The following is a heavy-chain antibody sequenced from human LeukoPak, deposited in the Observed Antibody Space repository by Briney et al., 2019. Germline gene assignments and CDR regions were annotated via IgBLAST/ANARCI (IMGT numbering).Heavy chain of an antibody. V-gene: IGHV4-59*08. D-gene: IGHD6-13*01. CDR1: GGSIRSYY. CDR2: IHFTEST. Sequence: SETLSLTCTVSGGSIRSYYWSWIRQPPGKGLEWIGYIHFTESTKYNPSLNSRVTMSVDTSKNQFSLQLSSVTATDTAVYFCARHSSSWYPDYWGQGTLVTVSS. CDR3: ARHSSSWYPDY. J-gene: IGHJ4*02.